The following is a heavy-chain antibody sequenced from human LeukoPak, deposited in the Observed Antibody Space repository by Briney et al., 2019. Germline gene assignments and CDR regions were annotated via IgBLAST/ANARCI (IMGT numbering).Heavy chain of an antibody. Sequence: GGSLRLSCAASGFTFSDYYMSWIRQAPGKGLEWVSYISSSSSYTNYADSVKGRFTISRDNAKNSLYLQMNSLRAEDKAVYYCARTYYYDSSGYYPYYFDYWGQGTLVTVSS. J-gene: IGHJ4*02. V-gene: IGHV3-11*03. CDR1: GFTFSDYY. D-gene: IGHD3-22*01. CDR2: ISSSSSYT. CDR3: ARTYYYDSSGYYPYYFDY.